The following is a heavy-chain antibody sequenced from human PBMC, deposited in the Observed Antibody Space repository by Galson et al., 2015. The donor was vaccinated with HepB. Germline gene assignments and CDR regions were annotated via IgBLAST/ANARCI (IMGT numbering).Heavy chain of an antibody. CDR2: IYYSGST. V-gene: IGHV4-31*03. D-gene: IGHD2-21*02. CDR3: ARGTVTAIKFDY. CDR1: GGSISSGGYY. J-gene: IGHJ4*02. Sequence: TLSLTCTVSGGSISSGGYYWSWIRQHPGKGLERIGYIYYSGSTYYNPSLKSRVTISVDTSKNQFSLKLSSVTAADTAVYYCARGTVTAIKFDYWGQGTLVTVSS.